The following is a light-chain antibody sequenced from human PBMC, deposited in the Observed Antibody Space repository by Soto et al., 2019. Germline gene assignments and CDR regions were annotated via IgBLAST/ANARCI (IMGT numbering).Light chain of an antibody. V-gene: IGLV2-8*01. CDR3: SSYAGSNNFV. CDR1: SSDVGGYNY. CDR2: EVS. J-gene: IGLJ1*01. Sequence: QSALTQAPSASGSPAQSVTISCTGTSSDVGGYNYVSWYQQHPGKAPKLMIYEVSKRPSGVPDRFSGSKSGNTASLTVSGLQAEDEADYYCSSYAGSNNFVFGTGTKVTVL.